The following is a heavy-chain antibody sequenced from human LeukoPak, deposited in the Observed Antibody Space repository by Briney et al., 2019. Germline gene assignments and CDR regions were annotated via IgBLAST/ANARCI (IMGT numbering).Heavy chain of an antibody. V-gene: IGHV3-30*02. J-gene: IGHJ4*02. CDR2: IRYDGSNK. CDR3: AKGLRMVRGVIVADWYYFDY. D-gene: IGHD3-10*01. Sequence: PGRSLRLSCAASGFTFSSYGMHWVRQAPGKGLEWVAFIRYDGSNKYYADSVKGRFTISRDNSKNTLYLQMNSLRAEDTAVYYCAKGLRMVRGVIVADWYYFDYWGQGTLVTVSS. CDR1: GFTFSSYG.